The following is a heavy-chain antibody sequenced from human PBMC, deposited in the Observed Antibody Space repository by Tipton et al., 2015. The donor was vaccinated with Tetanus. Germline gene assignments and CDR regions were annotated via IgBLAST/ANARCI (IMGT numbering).Heavy chain of an antibody. D-gene: IGHD4-17*01. J-gene: IGHJ6*03. CDR2: ISAYRGNT. CDR1: GYSFTNYG. Sequence: QLVQSGPEVKKPGASVKVSCKASGYSFTNYGFSWVRQAPGQGLEWMGWISAYRGNTKYPQKLQGRVTMTTDTSTSTAYMELRSLISDDTAVYYCARDLAPVTTGGGYYYMDVWGKGTTVTVSS. CDR3: ARDLAPVTTGGGYYYMDV. V-gene: IGHV1-18*01.